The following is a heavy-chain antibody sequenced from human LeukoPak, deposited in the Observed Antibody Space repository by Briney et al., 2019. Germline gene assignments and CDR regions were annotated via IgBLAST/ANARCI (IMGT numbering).Heavy chain of an antibody. D-gene: IGHD6-13*01. CDR1: GNSISSGDNY. CDR3: ARAPVGYSSSWYVPFDY. CDR2: IYTSGST. J-gene: IGHJ4*02. Sequence: PSETLSLTCTVSGNSISSGDNYWSWIRQPAGKGLEWIGRIYTSGSTNYNPSLKSRVTISVDTSKNQFSLKLSSVTAADTAVYYCARAPVGYSSSWYVPFDYWGQGTLVTVSS. V-gene: IGHV4-61*02.